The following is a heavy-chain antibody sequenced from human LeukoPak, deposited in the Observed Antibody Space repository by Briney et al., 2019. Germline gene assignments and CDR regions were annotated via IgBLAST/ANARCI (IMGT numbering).Heavy chain of an antibody. CDR3: ARALDRSYYYVYLS. J-gene: IGHJ4*02. D-gene: IGHD3-16*01. CDR1: VYTFTYFD. Sequence: ASVTVSFKSSVYTFTYFDINWVRQAPGRGLEWMGWMNPNSGNTVYAQKFQGRVTMTRDTSINTARMELTSLTSEDTAVYYCARALDRSYYYVYLSWGQGTVISVSS. V-gene: IGHV1-8*01. CDR2: MNPNSGNT.